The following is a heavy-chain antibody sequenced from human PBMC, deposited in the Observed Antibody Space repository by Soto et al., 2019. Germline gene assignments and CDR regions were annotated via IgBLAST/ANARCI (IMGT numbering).Heavy chain of an antibody. CDR3: ARDLDYYDSSGYYYPN. Sequence: GGSLRLSCAASGFTVSSNYMSWVRQAPGKGLEWVSVIYSGGSTYYADSVKGRFTISRDNSKNTLYLQMNSLRAEDTAVYYCARDLDYYDSSGYYYPNWGQGTLVTVSS. D-gene: IGHD3-22*01. CDR2: IYSGGST. V-gene: IGHV3-53*01. J-gene: IGHJ4*02. CDR1: GFTVSSNY.